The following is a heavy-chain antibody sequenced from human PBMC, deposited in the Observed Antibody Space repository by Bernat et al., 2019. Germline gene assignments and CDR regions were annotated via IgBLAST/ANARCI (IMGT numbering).Heavy chain of an antibody. V-gene: IGHV3-23*01. Sequence: EVQLLESGGGLVQPGGSLRLSCAASGFTSSSYAMSWVRQAPGKGLEWVSAISASGGSTLYADSVKGRFTISRDNSKNTLYLQMDSLRAEDTAVYYCAKELFPYLRTERGFFDYWGQGTLVTVSS. CDR1: GFTSSSYA. CDR2: ISASGGST. D-gene: IGHD2-21*01. CDR3: AKELFPYLRTERGFFDY. J-gene: IGHJ4*02.